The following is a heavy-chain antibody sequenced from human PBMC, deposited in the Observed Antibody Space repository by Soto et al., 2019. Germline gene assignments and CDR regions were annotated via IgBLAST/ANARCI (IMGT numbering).Heavy chain of an antibody. J-gene: IGHJ4*02. V-gene: IGHV3-48*01. D-gene: IGHD3-16*01. CDR1: GFTFSSYS. CDR3: AKARGTRFGPFDY. Sequence: EVQLVESGGGLIQPGGSLRLSCAASGFTFSSYSMNWVRQAPGKGLEWISYISSSDINIYYADSVKGRFTISRDIAKNSLYLQMNSLRAEDTAVYYCAKARGTRFGPFDYWGQGTLVTVSS. CDR2: ISSSDINI.